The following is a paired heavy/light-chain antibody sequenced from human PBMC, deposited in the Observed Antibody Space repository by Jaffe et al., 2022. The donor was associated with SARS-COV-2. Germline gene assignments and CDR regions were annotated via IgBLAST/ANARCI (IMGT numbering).Light chain of an antibody. J-gene: IGLJ2*01. CDR2: DNN. Sequence: QSVLTQPPSVSAAPGQKVTISCSGSSSNIGNNYVSWYQQLPGTAPKLLIYDNNQRPSGIPDRFSGSKSGTSATLGITGLQTGDEADYYCGTWDSSLSAVVFGGGTKLTVL. V-gene: IGLV1-51*01. CDR1: SSNIGNNY. CDR3: GTWDSSLSAVV.
Heavy chain of an antibody. CDR1: GGSISSSSYY. D-gene: IGHD2-2*01. CDR3: ARQWGYCSSASCYGNFDY. Sequence: QLQLQESGPGLVKPSETLSLTCTVSGGSISSSSYYWGWIRQPPGKGLEWIGNIYYSGSTYYNPSLKSRVTISVDTSMNQFSLKLSSVTAADTAVYYCARQWGYCSSASCYGNFDYWGQGTLVTVSS. V-gene: IGHV4-39*01. J-gene: IGHJ4*02. CDR2: IYYSGST.